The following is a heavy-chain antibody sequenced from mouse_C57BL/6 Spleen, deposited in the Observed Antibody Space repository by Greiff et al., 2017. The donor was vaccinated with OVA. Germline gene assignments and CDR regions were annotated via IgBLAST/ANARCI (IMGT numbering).Heavy chain of an antibody. Sequence: QVQLQQPGAELVKPGASVKLSCKASGYTFTSYWMHWVKQRPGQGLEWIGMIHPNSGSTNYNEKFKSKATLTVDKSSSTAYMQLSSLTSEDSAVYYCARHYYGSSYYYFDCWGQGTTLTVSS. CDR3: ARHYYGSSYYYFDC. CDR1: GYTFTSYW. J-gene: IGHJ2*01. CDR2: IHPNSGST. D-gene: IGHD1-1*01. V-gene: IGHV1-64*01.